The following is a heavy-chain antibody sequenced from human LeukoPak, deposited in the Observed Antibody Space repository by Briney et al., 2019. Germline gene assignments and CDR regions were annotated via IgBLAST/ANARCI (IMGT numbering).Heavy chain of an antibody. CDR2: ISGRGGST. D-gene: IGHD3-9*01. Sequence: PGGSLRLSCAASGFTFSSYAMSCVRQAPGKGLEWVSAISGRGGSTYYADSVKGRFTISRDNSKNTLYLQMNSLRAEDTAVYYCAKLLRYFDWASFDYWGQGTLVTVSS. CDR1: GFTFSSYA. CDR3: AKLLRYFDWASFDY. J-gene: IGHJ4*02. V-gene: IGHV3-23*01.